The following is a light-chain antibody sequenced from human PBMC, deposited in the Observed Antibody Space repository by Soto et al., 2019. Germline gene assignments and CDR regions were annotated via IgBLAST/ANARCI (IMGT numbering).Light chain of an antibody. V-gene: IGKV3-20*01. CDR1: QSVSSFY. CDR3: QQYDSSPLT. CDR2: GAS. Sequence: EIVLTQSPATLSLSPGERATLSCRASQSVSSFYLAWYQQKPGQAPRLLIYGASYRATGIPDRFSGSGSGTDFTLTISRLEPEDFAVYYCQQYDSSPLTFGGGTKVEIK. J-gene: IGKJ4*01.